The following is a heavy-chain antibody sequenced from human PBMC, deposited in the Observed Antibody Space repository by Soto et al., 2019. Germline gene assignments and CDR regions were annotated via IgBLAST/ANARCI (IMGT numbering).Heavy chain of an antibody. CDR3: ARHMVRGVTYYYGMDV. Sequence: SETLSLTCTVSGGSISSGGYYWSWIRQHPGKGLEWIGYIYYSGSTYYNPSIKSRVTISVDTSKNQFSLKLSSVTAADTAVYYCARHMVRGVTYYYGMDVWGQGTTVTVSS. CDR2: IYYSGST. V-gene: IGHV4-31*03. CDR1: GGSISSGGYY. J-gene: IGHJ6*02. D-gene: IGHD3-10*01.